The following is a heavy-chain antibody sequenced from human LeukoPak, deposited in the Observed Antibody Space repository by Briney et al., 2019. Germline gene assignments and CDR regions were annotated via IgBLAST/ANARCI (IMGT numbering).Heavy chain of an antibody. V-gene: IGHV3-74*03. CDR2: ISTDGTYT. CDR1: GFTFSSYW. J-gene: IGHJ1*01. D-gene: IGHD2-21*02. Sequence: PGGSLRLSCAASGFTFSSYWMHWVRHAPGKGLVWVSRISTDGTYTEYADSVKGRFTISRDNAKDTLYLQVNSLRAEDTAVYYCAITVDCRATTDCSSYFHHWGQGTLVTVSS. CDR3: AITVDCRATTDCSSYFHH.